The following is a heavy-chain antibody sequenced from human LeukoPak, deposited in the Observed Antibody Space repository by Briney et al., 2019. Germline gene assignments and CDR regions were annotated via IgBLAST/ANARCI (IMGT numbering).Heavy chain of an antibody. CDR2: ISSSSGYR. CDR1: GFTFSAYT. Sequence: GGSLRLSCAASGFTFSAYTINWVRQAPGKGLEWVSSISSSSGYRYYADSVKGRFTISRDNAKNSLYLQMNSLRAEDTAVYYCARAYCSGGSCYPFDYWGQGTLVTVSS. D-gene: IGHD2-15*01. J-gene: IGHJ4*02. CDR3: ARAYCSGGSCYPFDY. V-gene: IGHV3-21*01.